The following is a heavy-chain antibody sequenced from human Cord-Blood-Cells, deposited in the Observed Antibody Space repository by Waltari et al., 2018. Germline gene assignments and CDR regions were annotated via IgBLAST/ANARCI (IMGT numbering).Heavy chain of an antibody. CDR2: INPNRGGT. J-gene: IGHJ3*02. CDR3: AGSSGDGDAFDI. CDR1: GYTFTGYY. V-gene: IGHV1-2*02. D-gene: IGHD7-27*01. Sequence: QVQLVQSGAEVKKPGASVMVSCKASGYTFTGYYMHWVRQAPGQGLEWMGWINPNRGGTNYAQKFQGRVTMTRDTSISTADMELSRLRSDDTAVYYCAGSSGDGDAFDIWGQGTMVTVSS.